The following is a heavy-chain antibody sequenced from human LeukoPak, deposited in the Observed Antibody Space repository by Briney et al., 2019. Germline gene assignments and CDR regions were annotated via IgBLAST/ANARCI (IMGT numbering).Heavy chain of an antibody. CDR1: GFTFSDYY. J-gene: IGHJ4*02. CDR2: ISSSGSTI. Sequence: PGGSLRLSCAASGFTFSDYYMSWIRQAPGKGLEWVSYISSSGSTIYYADSVKGRFTITRDNAKNSLYLQMNSLRAEDTAVYYCARGKLATVTTPFDYWGQGTLVTVSS. CDR3: ARGKLATVTTPFDY. V-gene: IGHV3-11*04. D-gene: IGHD4-17*01.